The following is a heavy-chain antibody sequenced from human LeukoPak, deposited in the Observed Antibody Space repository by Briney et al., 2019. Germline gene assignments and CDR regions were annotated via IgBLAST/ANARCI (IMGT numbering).Heavy chain of an antibody. D-gene: IGHD3-10*01. Sequence: ASVKVSCKASGYTFTDYYIHWVRQAPGQGLEWMGWINPNSGGTNYAQKFQGRVTMTRDTSISTAYMELSRLRSDDTAVYYCAREFSGTMVRGGYPRGWFDPWGQGTLVTVSS. V-gene: IGHV1-2*02. J-gene: IGHJ5*02. CDR1: GYTFTDYY. CDR3: AREFSGTMVRGGYPRGWFDP. CDR2: INPNSGGT.